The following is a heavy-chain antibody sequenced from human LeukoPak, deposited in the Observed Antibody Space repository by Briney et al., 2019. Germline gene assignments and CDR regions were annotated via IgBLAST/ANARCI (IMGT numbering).Heavy chain of an antibody. Sequence: PSETLSLTCTVSGGSISTYYWSWIRQPPGKGLEWIGYIHYGGTTNYNPSLKSRVTISLDTSKNQFSLNLSSVTAADTAVYYCARMGGYSGYATHWGQGTLVTVSS. D-gene: IGHD5-12*01. CDR1: GGSISTYY. CDR2: IHYGGTT. J-gene: IGHJ4*02. V-gene: IGHV4-59*08. CDR3: ARMGGYSGYATH.